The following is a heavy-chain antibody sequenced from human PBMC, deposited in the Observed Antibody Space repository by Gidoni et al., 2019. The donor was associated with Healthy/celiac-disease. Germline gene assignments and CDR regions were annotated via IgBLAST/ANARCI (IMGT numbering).Heavy chain of an antibody. J-gene: IGHJ3*02. Sequence: EGQLVESGGGLVQPGGSLGLDCAPSGFTFSSYSMTWVRQAPGKGLGWVSYISSSSSTIYYADSVKGRFTISRDNAKNSLYLQMNSLRAEDTAVYYCARLDTANAFDIWGQGTMVTVSS. V-gene: IGHV3-48*04. CDR1: GFTFSSYS. D-gene: IGHD5-18*01. CDR2: ISSSSSTI. CDR3: ARLDTANAFDI.